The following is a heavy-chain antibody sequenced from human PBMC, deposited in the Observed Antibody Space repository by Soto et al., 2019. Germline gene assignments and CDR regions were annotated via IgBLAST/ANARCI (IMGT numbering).Heavy chain of an antibody. CDR2: ISGSGGST. J-gene: IGHJ4*02. Sequence: GGSLRLSCAASGFTFSSDAMSWVRQAPGKGLEWVSAISGSGGSTYYADSVKGRFTISRDNSKNTLYLQMNSLRAEDTAVYYCAKVGMDPQLNFDYWGQGTLVTVSS. V-gene: IGHV3-23*01. CDR3: AKVGMDPQLNFDY. D-gene: IGHD2-2*01. CDR1: GFTFSSDA.